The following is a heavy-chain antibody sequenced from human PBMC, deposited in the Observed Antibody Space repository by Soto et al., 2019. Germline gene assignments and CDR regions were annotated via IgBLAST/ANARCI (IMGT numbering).Heavy chain of an antibody. V-gene: IGHV3-23*01. Sequence: GGSLRLSCAASGFTFSSYAMSWVRQAPGKGLEWVSAISGSGGSTYYADSVKGRFTISRDNSKNTLYLQMNSLRAEDTAVYYCAKDGTSLGVLWFGELIPLDYWGQGTLVTVSS. CDR3: AKDGTSLGVLWFGELIPLDY. CDR2: ISGSGGST. CDR1: GFTFSSYA. J-gene: IGHJ4*02. D-gene: IGHD3-10*01.